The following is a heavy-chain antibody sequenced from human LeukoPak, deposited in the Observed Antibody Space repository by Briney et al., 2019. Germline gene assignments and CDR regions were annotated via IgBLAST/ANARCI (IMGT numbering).Heavy chain of an antibody. CDR1: GGSFSGYY. D-gene: IGHD3-10*01. V-gene: IGHV4-34*01. CDR3: ARHISKVITMVRGVGNWFDP. CDR2: INHSGST. Sequence: SETLSLTCAVYGGSFSGYYWSWIRQPPGKGLEWIGEINHSGSTNYNPSLKSRVTISVDTPKNQFSLKLSSVTAADTAVYYCARHISKVITMVRGVGNWFDPWGQGTLVTVSS. J-gene: IGHJ5*02.